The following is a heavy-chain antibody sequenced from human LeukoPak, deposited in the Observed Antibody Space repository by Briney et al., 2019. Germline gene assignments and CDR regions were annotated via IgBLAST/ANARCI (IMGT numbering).Heavy chain of an antibody. CDR3: ASSSYDYGDSPFDY. CDR1: GGSFSGYY. D-gene: IGHD4-17*01. CDR2: INHSGST. V-gene: IGHV4-34*01. Sequence: NSSETLSLTCAVYGGSFSGYYWSWIRQPPGKGLEWIGEINHSGSTNYNPSLKSRVTISVDRSKNQFSLKLSSVTAADTAVYYCASSSYDYGDSPFDYWGQGTLVTVSS. J-gene: IGHJ4*02.